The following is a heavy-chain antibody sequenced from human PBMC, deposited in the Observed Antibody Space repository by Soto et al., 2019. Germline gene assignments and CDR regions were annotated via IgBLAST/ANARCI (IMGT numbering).Heavy chain of an antibody. CDR1: GFTFGDFP. J-gene: IGHJ1*01. V-gene: IGHV3-49*03. Sequence: GGSLRLSCTASGFTFGDFPMSWFRQAPGKGLEWVGFIRSKAYGGTTEYAASVKGRFTISRDDSKSIAYLQMNSLKTEDTAVYYCTRDGGVSDYGDYVAHVGYFQHWGQGTLVTVSS. CDR3: TRDGGVSDYGDYVAHVGYFQH. CDR2: IRSKAYGGTT. D-gene: IGHD4-17*01.